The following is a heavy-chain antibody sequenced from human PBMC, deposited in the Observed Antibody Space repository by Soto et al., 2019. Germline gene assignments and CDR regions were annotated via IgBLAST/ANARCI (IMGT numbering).Heavy chain of an antibody. CDR3: AREGYCSGGSCYLTGYWFDP. J-gene: IGHJ5*02. D-gene: IGHD2-15*01. CDR1: GGSISSGDYY. CDR2: IYYSGST. V-gene: IGHV4-30-4*01. Sequence: QVQLQESGPGLVKPSQTLSLTCTVSGGSISSGDYYWSWIRQPPGKGLEWIGYIYYSGSTYYNPSLKSRVTRSVDTSKNQFSLKLSSVTAADTAVYYCAREGYCSGGSCYLTGYWFDPWGQGTLVTVSS.